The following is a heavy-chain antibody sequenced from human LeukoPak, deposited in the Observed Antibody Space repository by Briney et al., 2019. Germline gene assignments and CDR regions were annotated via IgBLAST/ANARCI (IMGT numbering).Heavy chain of an antibody. CDR2: ISDSGGST. V-gene: IGHV3-23*01. J-gene: IGHJ4*02. CDR3: AKRGVVIRVILVGFHKEAYYFES. CDR1: GITLSNYG. Sequence: GGSLRLSCAVSGITLSNYGMSWVRQAPGKGLGWVAGISDSGGSTNYADSVKGRFTISRDNPKNTLYLQMNSLRAEDTAVYFCAKRGVVIRVILVGFHKEAYYFESWGQGALVTVSS. D-gene: IGHD3/OR15-3a*01.